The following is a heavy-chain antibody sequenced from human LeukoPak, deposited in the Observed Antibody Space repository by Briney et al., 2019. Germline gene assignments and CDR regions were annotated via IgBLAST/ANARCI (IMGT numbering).Heavy chain of an antibody. V-gene: IGHV3-23*01. CDR1: GFTFSNYA. CDR2: IASNGNT. CDR3: AKCARSGGACYDAFDL. Sequence: GGSLRLSCAASGFTFSNYALTWVRQASGTGLEWVSIIASNGNTYYAGSVKGRFTISRDDSKSTLYLQMNSLRPGDTAVYYCAKCARSGGACYDAFDLWGQGTMVTVSS. J-gene: IGHJ3*01. D-gene: IGHD2-15*01.